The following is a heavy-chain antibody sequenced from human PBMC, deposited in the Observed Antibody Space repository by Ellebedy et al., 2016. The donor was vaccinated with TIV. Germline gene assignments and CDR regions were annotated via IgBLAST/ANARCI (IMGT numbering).Heavy chain of an antibody. CDR1: GYTFTNSY. CDR2: INPSGGST. Sequence: AASVKVSCKASGYTFTNSYMHWVRQAPGQGLEWMGLINPSGGSTTYAQQFRGRVTMTWDTSTSTVYMEVSSLRSDDTAVYYCARVGMDSGYSMDVWGQGTTVTVPS. D-gene: IGHD3-22*01. J-gene: IGHJ6*02. CDR3: ARVGMDSGYSMDV. V-gene: IGHV1-46*01.